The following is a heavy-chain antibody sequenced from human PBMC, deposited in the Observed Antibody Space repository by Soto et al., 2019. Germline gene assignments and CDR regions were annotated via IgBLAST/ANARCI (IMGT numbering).Heavy chain of an antibody. CDR1: GFTVSGNY. V-gene: IGHV3-66*01. CDR3: GKSDSSGYYDRF. J-gene: IGHJ1*01. Sequence: PGGSLRLSCAASGFTVSGNYMTWVRQAPGKGLEWVSVIYSNDNTYYADSVKGRFTISRDNSKNMLFLQMNNLRAEDTAMYYCGKSDSSGYYDRFWGQGTLVTVSS. CDR2: IYSNDNT. D-gene: IGHD3-22*01.